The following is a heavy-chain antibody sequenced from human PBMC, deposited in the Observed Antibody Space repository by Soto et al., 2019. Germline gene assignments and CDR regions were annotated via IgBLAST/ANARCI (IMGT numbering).Heavy chain of an antibody. CDR2: INPSGGST. J-gene: IGHJ5*02. D-gene: IGHD3-10*01. CDR3: ARDPLWFGELSGSWFDP. CDR1: GYTFTSYY. Sequence: ASVKVSCKASGYTFTSYYMHWVRQAPGQGLEWMGIINPSGGSTSYAQKFQGSVTMTRDTSTSKVYMELSSLRSEDTAVYYCARDPLWFGELSGSWFDPWGQGTLVTVSS. V-gene: IGHV1-46*01.